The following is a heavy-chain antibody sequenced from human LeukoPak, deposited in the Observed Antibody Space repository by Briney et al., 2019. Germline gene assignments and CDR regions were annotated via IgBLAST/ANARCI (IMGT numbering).Heavy chain of an antibody. CDR1: GGSFSGYY. Sequence: SETLSLTCAVYGGSFSGYYWSWIRQPPVKGLEWIGEINHSGSTNYNPSLKSRVTISVDTSKNQFSLKLSSVTAADTAVYYCARKTGTTPFRDRVRNAFDIWGQGTMVTVSS. D-gene: IGHD1-1*01. CDR2: INHSGST. J-gene: IGHJ3*02. V-gene: IGHV4-34*01. CDR3: ARKTGTTPFRDRVRNAFDI.